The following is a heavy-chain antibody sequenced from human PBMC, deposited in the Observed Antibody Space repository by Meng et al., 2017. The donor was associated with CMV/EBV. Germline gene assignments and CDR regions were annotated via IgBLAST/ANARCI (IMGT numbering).Heavy chain of an antibody. V-gene: IGHV1-69*10. CDR2: IIPILGIA. Sequence: SVKVSCKATGGTFSSYAISWGRQAPGQGLEWMGGIIPILGIANYAQKFQGRVTITADKSTSTAYMELSSLRSEDTAVYYCAKDYDSSGLGAYYFDYWGQGTLVTVSS. CDR3: AKDYDSSGLGAYYFDY. J-gene: IGHJ4*02. CDR1: GGTFSSYA. D-gene: IGHD3-22*01.